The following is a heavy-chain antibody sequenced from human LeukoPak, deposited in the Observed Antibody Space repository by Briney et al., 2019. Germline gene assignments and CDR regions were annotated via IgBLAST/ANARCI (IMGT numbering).Heavy chain of an antibody. CDR3: ARDSGYSYGAFDP. CDR2: ISSSGRTM. D-gene: IGHD5-18*01. J-gene: IGHJ5*02. CDR1: GFTFSSYE. V-gene: IGHV3-48*03. Sequence: GGSLRLSCAASGFTFSSYEMNWVRQAPGKGLEWVSYISSSGRTMYYADSVKGRFTISRENAKNSLYLQMNSLRAEGTAVYYCARDSGYSYGAFDPWGQGTLVTVSS.